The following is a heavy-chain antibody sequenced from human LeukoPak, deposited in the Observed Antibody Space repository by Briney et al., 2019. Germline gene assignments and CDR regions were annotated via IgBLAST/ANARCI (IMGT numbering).Heavy chain of an antibody. V-gene: IGHV3-15*01. Sequence: GGSLRLSCATSGLTFDNAWMSWVRQAPGKGLEWVARIKSKTDDATTDYSAPVKGRFTISRDGSKDTLYLQMNNLKTEDTAVYYCTTLAPDIAVGVDADFVWYFDLWGRGTLVTVSS. D-gene: IGHD2-8*02. CDR2: IKSKTDDATT. CDR1: GLTFDNAW. J-gene: IGHJ2*01. CDR3: TTLAPDIAVGVDADFVWYFDL.